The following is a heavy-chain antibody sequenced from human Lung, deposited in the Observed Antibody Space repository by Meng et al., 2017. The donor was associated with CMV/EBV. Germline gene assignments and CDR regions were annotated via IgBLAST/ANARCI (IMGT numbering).Heavy chain of an antibody. CDR3: LRRSGVSV. CDR2: IHQRGSS. V-gene: IGHV4-4*02. D-gene: IGHD2-8*01. Sequence: VEVRKPGPSLVKPSKTLALTFGGSSTSSTKHNWWAGLRRTPGKGLGLIGEIHQRGSSAYDPSLKSRVSMSIDKSKNQFSLKLTSVTAADTAVYHVLRRSGVSVWGQGTLVTVSS. J-gene: IGHJ1*01. CDR1: STSSTKHNW.